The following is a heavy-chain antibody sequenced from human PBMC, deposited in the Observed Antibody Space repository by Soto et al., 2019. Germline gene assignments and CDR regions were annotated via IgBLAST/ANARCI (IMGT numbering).Heavy chain of an antibody. CDR3: AIERITMVLGVIRPSNWFDP. D-gene: IGHD3-10*01. Sequence: SETLSLTCAVSSGSISSGGYSWSWIRQPTGKGLEWIGYIYHSGSTYYNPSLKSRVTISVDRSKYQFSLKLSSVTAADTAVYYCAIERITMVLGVIRPSNWFDPWGQGTLVTVSS. CDR2: IYHSGST. V-gene: IGHV4-30-2*01. J-gene: IGHJ5*02. CDR1: SGSISSGGYS.